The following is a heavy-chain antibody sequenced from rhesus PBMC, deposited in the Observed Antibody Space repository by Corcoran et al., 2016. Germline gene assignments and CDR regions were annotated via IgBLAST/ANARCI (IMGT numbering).Heavy chain of an antibody. CDR3: ATDLLQYLAWLPFDY. CDR2: IGVSSGTT. CDR1: GGSISSRNW. J-gene: IGHJ4*01. Sequence: QVQLQESGPGLVKPSETLSLTWAVSGGSISSRNWWSWSRQPPGEGVEWIGYIGVSSGTTYYNPSLKIRVTISTDTSKSQFSLKLSSVTAADTAVYYCATDLLQYLAWLPFDYWGQGVLVTVSS. V-gene: IGHV4-65*01. D-gene: IGHD3-3*01.